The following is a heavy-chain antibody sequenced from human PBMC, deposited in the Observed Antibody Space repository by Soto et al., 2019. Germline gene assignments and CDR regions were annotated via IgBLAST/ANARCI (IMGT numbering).Heavy chain of an antibody. CDR1: GFTFSSYA. V-gene: IGHV3-23*01. Sequence: EVQLLESGGGLVQPGGSLRLSCAASGFTFSSYAMSWVRQAPGKGLEWVSAISGSGGSTYYADSVKGRFTISRDNSKNTLDLQMNSLRAEDTAVYYCAKLFTVVVTAINDYWGQGTLVTVSS. CDR2: ISGSGGST. J-gene: IGHJ4*02. CDR3: AKLFTVVVTAINDY. D-gene: IGHD2-21*02.